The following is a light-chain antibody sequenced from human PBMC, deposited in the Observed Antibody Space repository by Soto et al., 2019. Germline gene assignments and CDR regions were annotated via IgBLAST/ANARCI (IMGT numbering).Light chain of an antibody. J-gene: IGKJ5*01. Sequence: EIGWTQSPGTLSVSAGERAPRSFRAKNGGINQLAWYQQKPGQAPRLLIYGASRRAAGIPDRFSGSWSGTDFTLTISRVEPEDFAVYYCQQYGGSPAITFGRGTRLEIK. CDR3: QQYGGSPAIT. V-gene: IGKV3-20*01. CDR1: NGGINQ. CDR2: GAS.